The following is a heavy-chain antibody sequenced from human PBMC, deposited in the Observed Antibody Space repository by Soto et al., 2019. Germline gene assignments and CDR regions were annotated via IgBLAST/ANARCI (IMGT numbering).Heavy chain of an antibody. Sequence: KLLESGGGSVPPGASARLSCLTSGFMFDNYAMSWVRQSPARGLEWVAAISGSGHATYYTQSVRGRFTISRDKSKKTVFLQMNSLKTEDTAIYYCAKGRYFDISGGCANYWGLGTLVTVSS. CDR3: AKGRYFDISGGCANY. CDR1: GFMFDNYA. D-gene: IGHD3-22*01. CDR2: ISGSGHAT. J-gene: IGHJ4*02. V-gene: IGHV3-23*01.